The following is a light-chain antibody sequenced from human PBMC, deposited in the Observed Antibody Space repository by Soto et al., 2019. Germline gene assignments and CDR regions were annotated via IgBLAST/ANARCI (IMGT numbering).Light chain of an antibody. CDR2: DVT. V-gene: IGLV2-14*01. CDR3: SSFTSISTVI. Sequence: QSALTQPASVSGSPGQSITISCTGTSSDIGGYDYVSWYQQHPGKAPKLILCDVTNRPSGVSSRFSGSKSDNTASLTISGLQSEDEAVYYCSSFTSISTVIFGGGTKLTVL. J-gene: IGLJ2*01. CDR1: SSDIGGYDY.